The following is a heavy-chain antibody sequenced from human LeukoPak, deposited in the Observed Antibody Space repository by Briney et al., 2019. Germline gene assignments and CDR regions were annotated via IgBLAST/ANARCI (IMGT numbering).Heavy chain of an antibody. CDR3: ARERLPPMGFGYSLSGVWDV. Sequence: PSETLSLTCTVSGGSISSSSYYWGWIRQPPGKGLEWIGSIYYSGSTYYNPSLKSRVTISVDTSKNQFSLKLSSVTAADTAVYYCARERLPPMGFGYSLSGVWDVWGKGTTVTVSS. V-gene: IGHV4-39*07. D-gene: IGHD5-18*01. J-gene: IGHJ6*04. CDR2: IYYSGST. CDR1: GGSISSSSYY.